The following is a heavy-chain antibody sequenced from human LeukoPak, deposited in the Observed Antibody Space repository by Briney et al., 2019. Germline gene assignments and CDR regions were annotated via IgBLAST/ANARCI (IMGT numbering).Heavy chain of an antibody. D-gene: IGHD2-2*01. CDR3: ARDMGYCSSTSCPTGAFDI. J-gene: IGHJ3*02. CDR2: INPNSGGT. Sequence: ASVKVSCKASGYTFTGYYMHWVRQAPGQGLEWMGWINPNSGGTNYAQKFQGRVTMTRDTSISTAYMELRSLRSDDTAVYYCARDMGYCSSTSCPTGAFDIWGQGTMVTVSS. CDR1: GYTFTGYY. V-gene: IGHV1-2*02.